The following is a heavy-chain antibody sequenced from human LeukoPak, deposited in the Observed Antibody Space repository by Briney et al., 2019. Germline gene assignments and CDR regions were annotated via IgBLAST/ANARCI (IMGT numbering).Heavy chain of an antibody. Sequence: GGSLRLSCAASGFTVSSNYMSWVRQAPGKGLEWVANIKQDGSEKYYVDSVKGRFTISRDSAKNSLYLQMNSLRAEDTAVYYCAREPYDFWSGYYYMDVWGKGTTVTVSS. CDR3: AREPYDFWSGYYYMDV. CDR1: GFTVSSNY. D-gene: IGHD3-3*01. J-gene: IGHJ6*03. V-gene: IGHV3-7*01. CDR2: IKQDGSEK.